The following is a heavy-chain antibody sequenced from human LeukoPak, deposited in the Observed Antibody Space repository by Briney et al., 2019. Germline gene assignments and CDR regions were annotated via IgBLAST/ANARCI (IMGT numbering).Heavy chain of an antibody. Sequence: PGGSLRLSCAASGLTVSSNYMSWVRQAPGKGLGWVSGIYSCGRTYYADSVKGRFTISRDNSKNTLYLQMNSLRAEDTVVYYCAREAEIVGAIYFDYWGQGTLVTVSS. CDR1: GLTVSSNY. CDR2: IYSCGRT. V-gene: IGHV3-66*01. D-gene: IGHD1-26*01. CDR3: AREAEIVGAIYFDY. J-gene: IGHJ4*02.